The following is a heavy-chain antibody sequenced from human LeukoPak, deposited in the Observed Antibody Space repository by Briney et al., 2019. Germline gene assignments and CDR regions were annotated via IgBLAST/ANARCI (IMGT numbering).Heavy chain of an antibody. CDR1: GFTISNYW. J-gene: IGHJ4*02. CDR3: ARDDIAATGMAFDY. D-gene: IGHD6-13*01. V-gene: IGHV3-7*01. CDR2: IKPDGSEK. Sequence: GGSLRLSCAASGFTISNYWINWVRQAPGKGLEWVANIKPDGSEKYYVDSVKGRFTISRDNAKNSLYLQMNSLRAEDTALYYCARDDIAATGMAFDYWGQGTLVTVSS.